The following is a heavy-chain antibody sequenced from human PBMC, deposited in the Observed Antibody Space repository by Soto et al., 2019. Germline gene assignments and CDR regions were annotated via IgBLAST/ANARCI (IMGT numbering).Heavy chain of an antibody. CDR2: ISYDGSNK. D-gene: IGHD1-26*01. J-gene: IGHJ6*02. CDR3: AKDWAWASRSRAIYYYYGMDV. V-gene: IGHV3-30*18. Sequence: PGGSLRLSCAASGFTFSSYGMHWVRQAPGKGLEWVAVISYDGSNKYYADSVKGRFTISRDNSKNTLYLQMNSLRAEDTAVYYCAKDWAWASRSRAIYYYYGMDVWGQGTTVTVS. CDR1: GFTFSSYG.